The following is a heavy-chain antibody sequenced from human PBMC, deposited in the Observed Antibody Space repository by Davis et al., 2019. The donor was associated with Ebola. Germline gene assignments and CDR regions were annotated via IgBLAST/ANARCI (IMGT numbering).Heavy chain of an antibody. V-gene: IGHV3-23*01. CDR2: ISGSGGST. D-gene: IGHD6-19*01. J-gene: IGHJ6*04. CDR3: SGSGRWMDV. Sequence: GGSLRLSCTDSVITFSSYAMTWVRQAPGKGLEWVSAISGSGGSTYYADSVKGRFTISRDNSKKTLYLQMNSLRAEDTGVYHCSGSGRWMDVWGKGTTVTVSS. CDR1: VITFSSYA.